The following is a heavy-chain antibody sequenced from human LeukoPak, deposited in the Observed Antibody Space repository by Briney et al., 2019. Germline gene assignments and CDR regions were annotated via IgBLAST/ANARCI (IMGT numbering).Heavy chain of an antibody. V-gene: IGHV3-23*01. Sequence: HPGGSLRLSCAASGFTFSSYGMSRVRQAPGKGLEWVSAIGGSGGSTYYADSVKGRFTISRDNSKNTLYLQMNSLRAEDMAVYYCAKTQAAVGKAWFDPWGQGTLVTVSS. J-gene: IGHJ5*02. D-gene: IGHD6-13*01. CDR3: AKTQAAVGKAWFDP. CDR1: GFTFSSYG. CDR2: IGGSGGST.